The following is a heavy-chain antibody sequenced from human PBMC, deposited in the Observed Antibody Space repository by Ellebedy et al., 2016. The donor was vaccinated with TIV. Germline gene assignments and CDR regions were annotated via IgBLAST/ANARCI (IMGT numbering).Heavy chain of an antibody. V-gene: IGHV3-33*01. J-gene: IGHJ6*02. Sequence: PGGSLRLSCAASGFTFSNYGMHRVRQAPGEGLEWVAVIWSDGSNKYYADSVTGRFTISRDNSKNTLYLQMNSLRAEDTAVYYCARDLIPMIVGLTGPHYGMDVWGQGTTVTVSS. CDR2: IWSDGSNK. CDR3: ARDLIPMIVGLTGPHYGMDV. CDR1: GFTFSNYG. D-gene: IGHD3-22*01.